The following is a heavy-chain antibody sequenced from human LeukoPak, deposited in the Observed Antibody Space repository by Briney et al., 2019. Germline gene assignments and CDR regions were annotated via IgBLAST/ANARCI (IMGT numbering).Heavy chain of an antibody. D-gene: IGHD3-10*01. CDR1: GGTFSSYA. CDR3: ARDRYYGSGRYAFDY. Sequence: SVKVSCKASGGTFSSYAISWARQAPGQGLEWMGRIIPILGIANYAQKFQGRVTITADKSTSTAYMELSSLRSEDTAVYYCARDRYYGSGRYAFDYWGQGTLVTVSS. V-gene: IGHV1-69*04. J-gene: IGHJ4*02. CDR2: IIPILGIA.